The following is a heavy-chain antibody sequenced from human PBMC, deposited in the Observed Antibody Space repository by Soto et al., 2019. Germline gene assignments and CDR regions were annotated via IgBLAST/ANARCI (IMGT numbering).Heavy chain of an antibody. J-gene: IGHJ4*02. Sequence: QVQLQESGPGLVNPSQPLSLTCTVSGGSITSGGYYWNWIRQHPGKDLGWIGYIYYDVGSANYNTHYSTSFKSRVTISVDTSEKQFSLKLSSVTAADTAVYYCERGTPENSSTWYDYWGQGTLVTVSA. CDR3: ERGTPENSSTWYDY. V-gene: IGHV4-31*03. CDR1: GGSITSGGYY. D-gene: IGHD6-13*01. CDR2: IYYDVGSANYNT.